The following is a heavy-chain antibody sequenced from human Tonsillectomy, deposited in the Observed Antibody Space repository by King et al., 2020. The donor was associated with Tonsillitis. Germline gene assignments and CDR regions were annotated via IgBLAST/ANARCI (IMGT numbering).Heavy chain of an antibody. CDR2: IGTAGDT. CDR1: GFTFSSYD. CDR3: ARAGTDYDSSGYSYYFDY. J-gene: IGHJ4*02. D-gene: IGHD3-22*01. V-gene: IGHV3-13*01. Sequence: VQLVESGGGLVQPGGSLRLSCAASGFTFSSYDMHWVRQATGKGLDWVSAIGTAGDTYYPSSVKGRFTISRENAKNSLYLQMNSLRAGDTAVYYCARAGTDYDSSGYSYYFDYWGQGTLVTVSS.